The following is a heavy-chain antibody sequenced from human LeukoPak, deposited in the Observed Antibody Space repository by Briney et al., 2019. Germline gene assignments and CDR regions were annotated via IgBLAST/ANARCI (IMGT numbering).Heavy chain of an antibody. CDR2: INSDGSTT. CDR3: VRQNKWGFDY. CDR1: GFTFSSYW. J-gene: IGHJ4*02. Sequence: GGSLRPSCAASGFTFSSYWMHWVRQAPRKGLVWVSRINSDGSTTTYAEYVKGRFTISRDNAKNTLHLQMNSLRVEDTAVYYCVRQNKWGFDYWGQGILVTVSS. V-gene: IGHV3-74*01. D-gene: IGHD7-27*01.